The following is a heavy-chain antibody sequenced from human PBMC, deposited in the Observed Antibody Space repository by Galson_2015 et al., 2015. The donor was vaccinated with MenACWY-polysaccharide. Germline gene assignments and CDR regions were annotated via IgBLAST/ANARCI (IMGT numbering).Heavy chain of an antibody. CDR2: IRHNGDNT. CDR3: ASNWNLDD. Sequence: SLRLSCAASGFTFSVYAMSWVRQAPGKGLEWVSAIRHNGDNTYYADSVKGRFTISRDNSKNTVYLQMNNLRAEDIAIYYCASNWNLDDWGQGTLVTVSS. CDR1: GFTFSVYA. J-gene: IGHJ4*02. D-gene: IGHD1-1*01. V-gene: IGHV3-23*01.